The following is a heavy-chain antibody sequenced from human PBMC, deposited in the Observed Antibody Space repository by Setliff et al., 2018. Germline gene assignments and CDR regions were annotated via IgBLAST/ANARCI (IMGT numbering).Heavy chain of an antibody. CDR2: LHTSGST. CDR3: AASRAYTGAVEEWFLPKTFDF. CDR1: GGSLNSGSYY. V-gene: IGHV4-61*02. Sequence: PSETLSLTCAVSGGSLNSGSYYWSWIRQSTERGLEWLGRLHTSGSTTYNPALNSRVTISVDTSTNQFSLKLSSVTAADAALYYCAASRAYTGAVEEWFLPKTFDFWGQGSPVTVSS. D-gene: IGHD3-10*01. J-gene: IGHJ4*02.